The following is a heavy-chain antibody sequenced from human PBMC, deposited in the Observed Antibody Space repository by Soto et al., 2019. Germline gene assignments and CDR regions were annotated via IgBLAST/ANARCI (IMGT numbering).Heavy chain of an antibody. J-gene: IGHJ4*02. CDR2: IWYDGSNK. CDR1: GFTFSSYG. CDR3: ARKYGSSWPSPYFDY. Sequence: GGSLRLSCAASGFTFSSYGMHWVRQAPGKGLEWVAVIWYDGSNKYYADSVKGRFTISRDNSKNTLYLQMNSLRAEDTAVYYCARKYGSSWPSPYFDYWGQGTLVTVSS. V-gene: IGHV3-33*01. D-gene: IGHD6-13*01.